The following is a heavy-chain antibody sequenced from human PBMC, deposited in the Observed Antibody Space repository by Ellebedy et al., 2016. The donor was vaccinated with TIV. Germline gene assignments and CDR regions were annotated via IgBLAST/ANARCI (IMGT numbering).Heavy chain of an antibody. CDR2: ISGSGGST. Sequence: GGSLRLSXAASGFTFSSYAMSWVRQAPGKGLEWVSAISGSGGSTYYADSVKGRFTISRDNSKNTLYLQMNSLRAEDTAVYYCANLDGYPPFDIWGQGTMVTVSS. CDR1: GFTFSSYA. J-gene: IGHJ3*02. CDR3: ANLDGYPPFDI. D-gene: IGHD5-24*01. V-gene: IGHV3-23*01.